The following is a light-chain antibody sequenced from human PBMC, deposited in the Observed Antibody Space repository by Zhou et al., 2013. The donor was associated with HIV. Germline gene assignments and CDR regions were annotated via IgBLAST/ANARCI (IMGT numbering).Light chain of an antibody. V-gene: IGKV3-15*01. J-gene: IGKJ4*01. CDR3: RQYNNWPLT. CDR2: AAS. Sequence: EIVMTQSPATLSVSPGERATLSCRASQSVNIYAASTRATGVPARFSGSGSGTEFTLTISGMQSEDFAVYYCRQYNNWPLTFGGGTKVEIK. CDR1: QSVN.